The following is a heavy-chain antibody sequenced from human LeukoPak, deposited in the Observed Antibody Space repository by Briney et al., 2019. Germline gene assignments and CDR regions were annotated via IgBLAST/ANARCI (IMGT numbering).Heavy chain of an antibody. CDR1: GGSISSSSYY. D-gene: IGHD6-13*01. Sequence: SETLSLTCIVSGGSISSSSYYWDWIRQPPGKGLEWIGYIYYSGSTNYNPSLKSRVTISVDTSKNQFSLKLSSVTAADTAVYYCARGLMMAVAGRGEFHYWGQGTLVTVSS. J-gene: IGHJ4*02. V-gene: IGHV4-61*05. CDR2: IYYSGST. CDR3: ARGLMMAVAGRGEFHY.